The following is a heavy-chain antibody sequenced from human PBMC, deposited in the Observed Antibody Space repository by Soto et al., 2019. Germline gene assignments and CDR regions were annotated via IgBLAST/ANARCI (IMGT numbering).Heavy chain of an antibody. D-gene: IGHD3-10*01. CDR3: ASSYGSGYRAFDY. J-gene: IGHJ4*02. Sequence: GASVKVSCKPSGYTFTSYAMHWVRQAPGQRLEWMGWINAGNGNTKYSQKFQGRVTMTADKSTSTAYMELSSLRSEDTAIYYCASSYGSGYRAFDYCGQGALVTVSS. CDR2: INAGNGNT. CDR1: GYTFTSYA. V-gene: IGHV1-3*01.